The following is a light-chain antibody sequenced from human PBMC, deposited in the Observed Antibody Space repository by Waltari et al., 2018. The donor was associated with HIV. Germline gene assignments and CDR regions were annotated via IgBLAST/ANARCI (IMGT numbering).Light chain of an antibody. CDR3: CSYAGSRVI. Sequence: QSALTQPRPVSGSPGQSVTISCVGTSNDIGAYNYVSWYQQHPGKAPKVMIYDVNERPSGVPERFAGSKSGYTASLTISGLQAEDEADYYCCSYAGSRVIFGGGTKLTVL. CDR1: SNDIGAYNY. CDR2: DVN. J-gene: IGLJ2*01. V-gene: IGLV2-11*01.